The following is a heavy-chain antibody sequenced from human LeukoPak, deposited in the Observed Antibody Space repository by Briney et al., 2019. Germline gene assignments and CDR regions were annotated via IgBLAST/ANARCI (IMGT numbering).Heavy chain of an antibody. CDR3: ARGGNYPYYFDY. CDR2: ISYDGSNK. D-gene: IGHD1-7*01. J-gene: IGHJ4*02. CDR1: GFTFSSYA. Sequence: PGRSLRLSCAASGFTFSSYAMDWVRQAPGKGLEWVAIISYDGSNKYYADSVKGRFTISRDNAKNSLYLQMNSLRAEDTAVYYCARGGNYPYYFDYWGQGTLVTVSS. V-gene: IGHV3-30-3*01.